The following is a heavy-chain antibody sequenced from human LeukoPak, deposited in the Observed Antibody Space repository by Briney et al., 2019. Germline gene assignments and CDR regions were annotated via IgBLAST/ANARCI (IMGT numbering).Heavy chain of an antibody. Sequence: PGRSLRLSCAASGFTFSSYAMHWVRQALGKGLEWVAVISYDGSNKYYADSVKGRFTISRDNSKNTLYLQMNSLRAEDTAVYYCARGGRITIFGVVTVSSYFDYWGQGTLVTVSS. V-gene: IGHV3-30-3*01. D-gene: IGHD3-3*01. CDR1: GFTFSSYA. CDR2: ISYDGSNK. J-gene: IGHJ4*02. CDR3: ARGGRITIFGVVTVSSYFDY.